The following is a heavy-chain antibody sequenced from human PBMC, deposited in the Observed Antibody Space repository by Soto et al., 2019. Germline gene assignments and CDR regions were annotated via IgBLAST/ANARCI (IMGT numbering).Heavy chain of an antibody. CDR1: GFIFSTYA. Sequence: QVQLVDSGGGVVQPGRSLRLSCAASGFIFSTYAMHWVRQAPGKGLEWVAVISYDGSNKYYADSVKGRFTISRDNSKNTLYLQMKSLGTEDMAIYYCASPGSGYDVLTGQYCYCYHAVDVWGQGTTVTVSS. D-gene: IGHD3-9*01. CDR2: ISYDGSNK. J-gene: IGHJ6*02. CDR3: ASPGSGYDVLTGQYCYCYHAVDV. V-gene: IGHV3-30-3*01.